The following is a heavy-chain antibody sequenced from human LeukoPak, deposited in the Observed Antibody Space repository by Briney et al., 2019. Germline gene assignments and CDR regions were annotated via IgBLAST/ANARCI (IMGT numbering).Heavy chain of an antibody. J-gene: IGHJ6*03. CDR1: GFSISSGYY. D-gene: IGHD6-13*01. CDR3: ARSGPGSSWTEYYYYYYMDV. V-gene: IGHV4-61*01. Sequence: SETLSLTCSVTGFSISSGYYWGWIRQSPGKGLEWIGYIYYSGSTNYNPSLKSRVTISVDTSKNQFSLKLSSVTAADTAVYYCARSGPGSSWTEYYYYYYMDVWGKGTTVTISS. CDR2: IYYSGST.